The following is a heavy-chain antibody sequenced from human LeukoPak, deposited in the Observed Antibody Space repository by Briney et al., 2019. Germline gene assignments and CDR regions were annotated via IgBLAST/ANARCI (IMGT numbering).Heavy chain of an antibody. Sequence: SETLSLTCTVSGGSINSCYWSWIRQPPGKGLEWIGYIYYSGSTNYNPSLKSRVTISRDTSKNQFSLKLRSVTAADTAVYYCTSGGMVSGDYWGHGTLVTVSS. J-gene: IGHJ4*01. CDR3: TSGGMVSGDY. V-gene: IGHV4-59*01. CDR1: GGSINSCY. D-gene: IGHD2-8*01. CDR2: IYYSGST.